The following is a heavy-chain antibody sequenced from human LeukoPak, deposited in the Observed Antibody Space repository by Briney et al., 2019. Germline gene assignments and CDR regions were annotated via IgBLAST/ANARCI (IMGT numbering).Heavy chain of an antibody. J-gene: IGHJ4*02. CDR1: GGSISSSSYY. CDR2: IYYSGST. Sequence: SETLSLTCTVSGGSISSSSYYWGWIRQPPGKGLEWIGSIYYSGSTYYNPSLKSRVTISVDTSKNQFSLKLSSVTAADTAVYYCARHGGDYDILPGYSYYFDYWGQGTLVTVSS. V-gene: IGHV4-39*01. CDR3: ARHGGDYDILPGYSYYFDY. D-gene: IGHD3-9*01.